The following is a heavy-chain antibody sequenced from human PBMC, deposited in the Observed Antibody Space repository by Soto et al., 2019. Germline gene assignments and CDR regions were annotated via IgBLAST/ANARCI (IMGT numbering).Heavy chain of an antibody. CDR1: GYTFTSYA. D-gene: IGHD2-2*01. J-gene: IGHJ3*02. CDR3: ATAIADDAFDI. V-gene: IGHV1-3*01. Sequence: GASVKVSCKASGYTFTSYAMHWVRQAPGQRLEWMGWINGGNGNTKYSQKLQGRVTITRDTSATTAYMELSSLRSEDAAVYYCATAIADDAFDIWGRGTMVTVS. CDR2: INGGNGNT.